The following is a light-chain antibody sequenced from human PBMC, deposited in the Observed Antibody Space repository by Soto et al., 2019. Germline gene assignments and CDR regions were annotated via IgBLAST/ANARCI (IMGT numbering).Light chain of an antibody. Sequence: DIQMTQSPSTLSASVGDRVTITCRASQSISSWLAWYQQKPGKAPKLLIYKAYSLESGVPSRFSGSGSGTEFTLTISSLQPDDVATYYFKQYNSYSRTFGQGTKVDIK. J-gene: IGKJ1*01. CDR2: KAY. CDR1: QSISSW. CDR3: KQYNSYSRT. V-gene: IGKV1-5*03.